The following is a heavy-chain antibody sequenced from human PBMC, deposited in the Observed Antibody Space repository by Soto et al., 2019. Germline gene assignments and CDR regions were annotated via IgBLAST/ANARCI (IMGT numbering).Heavy chain of an antibody. D-gene: IGHD2-15*01. Sequence: EVQVLESGGGLVQPGGSLRLSCEGSGFTVSSHAMTWIRQAPGKGPERGSTVTADGGTNYADSVKGRFAMSRDTSENTLYLQMNSLGAEDTAAYYCAPHVSCSGGSCQYDAFAIRGQGTMVTVSS. CDR2: VTADGGT. CDR3: APHVSCSGGSCQYDAFAI. J-gene: IGHJ3*02. V-gene: IGHV3-23*01. CDR1: GFTVSSHA.